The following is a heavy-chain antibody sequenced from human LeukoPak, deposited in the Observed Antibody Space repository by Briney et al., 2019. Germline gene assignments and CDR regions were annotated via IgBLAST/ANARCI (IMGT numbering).Heavy chain of an antibody. J-gene: IGHJ4*02. CDR2: ISYDGNNK. V-gene: IGHV3-30*18. CDR3: AKDGRSYSSGWPPFDY. D-gene: IGHD6-19*01. CDR1: GYTFTHYG. Sequence: GGSLRLSCVISGYTFTHYGFHWVRQAPGKALEWVAFISYDGNNKYEDSVKGRFTISRDNSKNTLYLQMNSLRAEDTAVYHCAKDGRSYSSGWPPFDYWGQGALVTVSS.